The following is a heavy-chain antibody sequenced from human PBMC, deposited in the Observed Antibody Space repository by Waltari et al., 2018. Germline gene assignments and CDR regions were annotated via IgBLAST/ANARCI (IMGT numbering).Heavy chain of an antibody. CDR1: GFTFSSYE. CDR2: ISSSGSTI. Sequence: EVQLVESGGGLVQPGGSLRLSCEAYGFTFSSYEMNWVRQAPGKGLEWVSYISSSGSTIYYADSVKGRFTISRDNAKNSLYLQMNSLRAEDTAVYYCARASIAVEGWGQGTLVTVSS. J-gene: IGHJ4*02. CDR3: ARASIAVEG. D-gene: IGHD6-19*01. V-gene: IGHV3-48*03.